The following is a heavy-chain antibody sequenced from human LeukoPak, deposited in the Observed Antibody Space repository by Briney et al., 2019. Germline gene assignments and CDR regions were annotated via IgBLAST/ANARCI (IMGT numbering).Heavy chain of an antibody. D-gene: IGHD3-3*01. J-gene: IGHJ4*02. CDR1: GFTFSSYA. V-gene: IGHV3-23*01. CDR2: ISGSGGST. CDR3: AKGYDFWSGYYTDY. Sequence: PGGSLRLSCAASGFTFSSYAMSWVRQAPGKGLEWVSDISGSGGSTYYADSVKGRFTISRDNSKNTLYLQMNSLRAEDTAVYYCAKGYDFWSGYYTDYWGQGTLVTVSS.